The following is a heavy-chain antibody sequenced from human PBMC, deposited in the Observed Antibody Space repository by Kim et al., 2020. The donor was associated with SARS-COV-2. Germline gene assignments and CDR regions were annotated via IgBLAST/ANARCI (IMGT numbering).Heavy chain of an antibody. CDR2: INHSGST. Sequence: SETLSLTCAVYGGSFSGYYWSWIRQPPGKGLEWMGEINHSGSTNYNPSLKSRVTISVDTSKNQFSLKLSSVTAADTAVYYCARGRGGTTVVTLGLGYYYYSGMAVWGQGTTVTVSS. J-gene: IGHJ6*02. D-gene: IGHD4-17*01. V-gene: IGHV4-34*01. CDR3: ARGRGGTTVVTLGLGYYYYSGMAV. CDR1: GGSFSGYY.